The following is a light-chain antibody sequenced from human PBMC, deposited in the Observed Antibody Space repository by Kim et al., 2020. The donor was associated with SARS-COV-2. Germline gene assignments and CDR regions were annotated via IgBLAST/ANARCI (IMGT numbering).Light chain of an antibody. Sequence: ALVQTVRITCQRDSLRSYYASWYQQKPGQAPVLVIYGKNNRPSGIPDRFSGSSSGNTASLTITGAQAEDEADYYCNSRDSSGNHWVFGGGTQLTVL. CDR1: SLRSYY. CDR2: GKN. CDR3: NSRDSSGNHWV. J-gene: IGLJ3*02. V-gene: IGLV3-19*01.